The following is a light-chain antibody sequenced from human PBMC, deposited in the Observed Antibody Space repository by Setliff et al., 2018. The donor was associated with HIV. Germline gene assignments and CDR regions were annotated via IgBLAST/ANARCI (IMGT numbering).Light chain of an antibody. J-gene: IGLJ1*01. Sequence: SYELTQPPSVSVAPGKTARITCGGDNIGSKSVHWYQQKPGQAPALVIYYDSDRPSGIPERFSGSNSGNTATLTISRVEAGDEADYYCQVWDSSSDHHVFGTGTKAPS. CDR1: NIGSKS. V-gene: IGLV3-21*04. CDR2: YDS. CDR3: QVWDSSSDHHV.